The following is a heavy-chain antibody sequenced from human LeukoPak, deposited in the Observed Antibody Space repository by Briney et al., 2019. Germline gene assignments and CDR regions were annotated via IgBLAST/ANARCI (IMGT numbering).Heavy chain of an antibody. J-gene: IGHJ4*02. CDR1: GGSISSYY. D-gene: IGHD6-13*01. V-gene: IGHV4-59*01. Sequence: SETLSLTCTLSGGSISSYYWSWIRQSPGKGLEWIGYVYYSGTNNFNPSLKSRLTISVDTSKNQFSLKLRSMTAADAAIYYRARGKASAGAYYFDNWGQGTLVTVSS. CDR3: ARGKASAGAYYFDN. CDR2: VYYSGTN.